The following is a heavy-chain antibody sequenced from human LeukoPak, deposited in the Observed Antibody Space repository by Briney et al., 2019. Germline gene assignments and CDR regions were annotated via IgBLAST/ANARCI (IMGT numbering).Heavy chain of an antibody. CDR2: IEQDGSEK. J-gene: IGHJ4*02. CDR3: ARRRDGYNRGYYFDY. D-gene: IGHD5-24*01. V-gene: IGHV3-7*01. Sequence: PGGSLRLSCAASGFTFSSYWMSWVRQAPGKGLEWVANIEQDGSEKYYVDSVKGRFTISRDNAKNSLYLQMNSLRAEDTAVYYCARRRDGYNRGYYFDYWGQGTLVTVSS. CDR1: GFTFSSYW.